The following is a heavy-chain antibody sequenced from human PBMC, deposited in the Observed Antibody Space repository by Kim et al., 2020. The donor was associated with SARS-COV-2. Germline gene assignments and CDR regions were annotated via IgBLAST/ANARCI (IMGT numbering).Heavy chain of an antibody. V-gene: IGHV3-23*01. J-gene: IGHJ5*02. D-gene: IGHD2-21*01. CDR3: AKLGDDMRLIVDR. Sequence: GGSLRLSCATSGFTFVKFAMAWVRQAPGKGPEWVSGVSPGGAPYYADSVKGRFTISGDSTKNMIYLQMSSLRVEDTAVYYCAKLGDDMRLIVDRWGQGTLVTVSS. CDR2: VSPGGAP. CDR1: GFTFVKFA.